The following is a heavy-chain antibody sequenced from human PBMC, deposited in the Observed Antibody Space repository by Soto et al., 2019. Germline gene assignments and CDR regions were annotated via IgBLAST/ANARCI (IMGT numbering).Heavy chain of an antibody. V-gene: IGHV1-3*01. CDR1: GYTFTSYA. D-gene: IGHD6-6*01. CDR3: ARVLDSSSGVDDWYFDL. Sequence: SVKVSCKASGYTFTSYAMHLLRQAPGQRLEWMGWINAGNGNTKYSQKFQGRVTITRDTSASTAYMELSSLRSEDTAVYYCARVLDSSSGVDDWYFDLWGRGTLVTVSS. CDR2: INAGNGNT. J-gene: IGHJ2*01.